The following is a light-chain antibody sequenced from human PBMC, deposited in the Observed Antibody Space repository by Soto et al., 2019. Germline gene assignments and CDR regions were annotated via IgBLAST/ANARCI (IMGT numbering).Light chain of an antibody. CDR1: QSVTIN. J-gene: IGKJ4*01. CDR3: QQYNNWPPLT. CDR2: GAF. V-gene: IGKV3-15*01. Sequence: EIVMTQSPATLYVSPGERATLSCRASQSVTINLAWYQQKPGQAPRLLIYGAFTRATGVPARFSGSGSGTDFTLIILSLQSEDFAVYYCQQYNNWPPLTFGGGTKVELK.